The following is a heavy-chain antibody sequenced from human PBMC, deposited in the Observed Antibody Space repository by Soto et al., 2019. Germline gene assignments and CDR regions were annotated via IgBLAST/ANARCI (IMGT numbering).Heavy chain of an antibody. CDR1: GFTFSNAW. CDR2: IKSKTDGGTT. D-gene: IGHD5-12*01. Sequence: GGSLRLSCAVSGFTFSNAWMSWVRQPPGKGLEWVGRIKSKTDGGTTDYAAPVKGRFTISRDDPKTTLYLQLNSPKTEDTAVYYCTTGWLSYYYYGMGVWGTGATVTVCS. CDR3: TTGWLSYYYYGMGV. J-gene: IGHJ6*04. V-gene: IGHV3-15*01.